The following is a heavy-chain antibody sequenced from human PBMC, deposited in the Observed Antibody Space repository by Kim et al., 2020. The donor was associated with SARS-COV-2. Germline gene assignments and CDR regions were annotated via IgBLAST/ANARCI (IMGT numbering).Heavy chain of an antibody. D-gene: IGHD6-13*01. V-gene: IGHV1-8*01. J-gene: IGHJ5*02. CDR3: ARGDYSSSWYGFDP. Sequence: AQKFQGRVTMTRNTSISTAYMELSSLRSEDTAVYYCARGDYSSSWYGFDPWGQGTLVTVSS.